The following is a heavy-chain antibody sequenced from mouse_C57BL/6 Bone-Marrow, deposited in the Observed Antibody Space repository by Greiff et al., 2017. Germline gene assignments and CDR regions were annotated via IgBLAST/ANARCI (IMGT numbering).Heavy chain of an antibody. V-gene: IGHV1-53*01. D-gene: IGHD1-1*01. CDR2: INPSNGGT. Sequence: QVQLQQPGTELVKPGASVKLSCKASGYTFTSYWMHWVKQRPGQGLEWIGNINPSNGGTNYNEKFKSKATLTVDKSSSTAYMQLSSLTSEDSAVYCCAREAYYGSSYWYFDVWGTGTTVTVSS. J-gene: IGHJ1*03. CDR3: AREAYYGSSYWYFDV. CDR1: GYTFTSYW.